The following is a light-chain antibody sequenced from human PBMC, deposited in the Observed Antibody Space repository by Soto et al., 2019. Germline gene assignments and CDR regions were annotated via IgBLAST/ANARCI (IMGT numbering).Light chain of an antibody. V-gene: IGLV2-14*01. J-gene: IGLJ3*02. CDR2: GVR. CDR1: SSDIGHRNNYNY. CDR3: MSYTGSTTTHWV. Sequence: QSALTHPASVSGSPGQSITIPCTGTSSDIGHRNNYNYVSWYPQHPAQAPKLLILGVRNRPSGISGRFSGSKSGNTAPRTISGLQPEDEADYYCMSYTGSTTTHWVLGGGTKLTVL.